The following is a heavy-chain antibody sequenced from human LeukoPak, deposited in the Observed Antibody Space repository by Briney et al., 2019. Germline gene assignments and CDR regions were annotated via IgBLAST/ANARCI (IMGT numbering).Heavy chain of an antibody. Sequence: SETLSLTCTVSGGSVSSGGYYWSWIRQHPQKGLEWIGYISDRGRTYYNPSLMSRLTISVDTSKNQFSLRLTSVTAADTAVYYCARASRLGELSLGYWGQGTLVTASS. D-gene: IGHD3-16*02. V-gene: IGHV4-31*03. CDR2: ISDRGRT. J-gene: IGHJ4*02. CDR3: ARASRLGELSLGY. CDR1: GGSVSSGGYY.